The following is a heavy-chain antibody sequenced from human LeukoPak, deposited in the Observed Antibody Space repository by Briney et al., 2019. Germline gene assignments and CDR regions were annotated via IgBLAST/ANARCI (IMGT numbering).Heavy chain of an antibody. CDR2: INTDGSIT. J-gene: IGHJ5*02. V-gene: IGHV3-74*03. Sequence: PGGSLRLSCAASGFTFSTYLMHWVRQAPGKGLVWVSRINTDGSITTYADSVKGRFTISRDNAKNTLYLQMNSLRDEDTAVYYCASLGTLVPWGQGTVVTVSS. D-gene: IGHD3-9*01. CDR1: GFTFSTYL. CDR3: ASLGTLVP.